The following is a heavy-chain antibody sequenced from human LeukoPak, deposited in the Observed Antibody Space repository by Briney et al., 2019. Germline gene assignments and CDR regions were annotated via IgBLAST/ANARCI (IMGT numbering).Heavy chain of an antibody. CDR2: IKPLGGDT. CDR1: GYTFTTYF. V-gene: IGHV1-46*03. J-gene: IGHJ4*02. CDR3: ARGPNYSYGLLDY. Sequence: ASVKVSCKAFGYTFTTYFIHWVRQAPGQGLEWMGMIKPLGGDTTYAQKFQGRVTMTRDTSTSTVHMELRSLISVDTAVYFCARGPNYSYGLLDYWGQGTQVTVTS. D-gene: IGHD5-18*01.